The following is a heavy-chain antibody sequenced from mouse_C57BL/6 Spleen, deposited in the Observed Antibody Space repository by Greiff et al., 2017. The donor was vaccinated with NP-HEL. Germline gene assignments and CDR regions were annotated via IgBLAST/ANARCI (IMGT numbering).Heavy chain of an antibody. Sequence: VQLKQSGPELVKPGASVKISCKASGYSFTDYNMNWVKQSNGKSLEWIGVINPNYGTTSYNQKFKGQATLTVDQSSSTAYMQLNSLTSEDSAVYYCASLGYPLGTLDYWGQGTTLTVSS. J-gene: IGHJ2*01. D-gene: IGHD4-1*01. V-gene: IGHV1-39*01. CDR2: INPNYGTT. CDR3: ASLGYPLGTLDY. CDR1: GYSFTDYN.